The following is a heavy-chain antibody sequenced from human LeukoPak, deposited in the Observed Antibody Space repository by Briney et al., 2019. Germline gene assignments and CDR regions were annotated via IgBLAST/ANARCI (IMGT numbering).Heavy chain of an antibody. V-gene: IGHV4-39*07. Sequence: PSETLSLTCTVSGGSISSSNYYWGWIRQLPGKGLEWIGSIYYSGSTSYNPSLKSRVTISVDTSKNQFSLKLSSVTAADTAVYYCARNFSSGWFDYWGQGTLVTVSS. CDR3: ARNFSSGWFDY. J-gene: IGHJ4*02. CDR1: GGSISSSNYY. D-gene: IGHD6-19*01. CDR2: IYYSGST.